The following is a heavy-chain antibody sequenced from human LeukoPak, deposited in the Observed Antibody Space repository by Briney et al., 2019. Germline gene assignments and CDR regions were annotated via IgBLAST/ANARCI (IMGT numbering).Heavy chain of an antibody. J-gene: IGHJ4*02. CDR1: GFTFSGYA. V-gene: IGHV3-23*01. CDR2: ISGSGGST. D-gene: IGHD6-19*01. CDR3: AKDPEYSSGWYLDY. Sequence: GGSLRLSCAASGFTFSGYAMSWVRQAPGKGLEWVSAISGSGGSTYYADSVEGRFTISRDNSKNTLNLQMSSLRAEDTAVYYCAKDPEYSSGWYLDYWGQGTLVTVSS.